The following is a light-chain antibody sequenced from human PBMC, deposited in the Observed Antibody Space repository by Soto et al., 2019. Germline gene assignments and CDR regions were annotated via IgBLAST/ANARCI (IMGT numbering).Light chain of an antibody. J-gene: IGLJ2*01. CDR1: SSDVGGYNY. CDR3: SSYAGSNNHVI. V-gene: IGLV2-8*01. Sequence: QSALTQPPSASGSPGQSVTISCTGTSSDVGGYNYVSWYQQHPGKAPQFMIYEVSKLHSGVPERFSGSKSGHTASLTGSGLQADDEADYSCSSYAGSNNHVIFGGGTKLTVL. CDR2: EVS.